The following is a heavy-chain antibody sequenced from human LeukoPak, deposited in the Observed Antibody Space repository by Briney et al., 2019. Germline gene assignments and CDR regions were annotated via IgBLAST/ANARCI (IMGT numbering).Heavy chain of an antibody. V-gene: IGHV3-30-3*01. CDR3: AKGGKWDVTPFDY. CDR1: GFTFSSYA. Sequence: GGSLRLSCEASGFTFSSYAMHWVRQAPGKGLEWVAVISYDGSNKYYADSVKGRFTISRDNSKNTLYLQMNSLRAEDTAVYYCAKGGKWDVTPFDYWGQGTLVTVSS. CDR2: ISYDGSNK. D-gene: IGHD1-26*01. J-gene: IGHJ4*02.